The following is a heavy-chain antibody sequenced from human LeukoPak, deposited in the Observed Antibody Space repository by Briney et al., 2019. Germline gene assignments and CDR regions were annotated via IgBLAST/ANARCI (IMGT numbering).Heavy chain of an antibody. CDR2: IKENGSAK. CDR3: ARARYSDF. J-gene: IGHJ4*02. CDR1: GFTFSNYW. V-gene: IGHV3-7*01. Sequence: PGGSLRLSCVASGFTFSNYWMTWVRQAPGKGLEWVANIKENGSAKNYADSVKGRFTISRDNAKNSLYLQMNSLRGEDTAVYYCARARYSDFWGQGTLVTVSS.